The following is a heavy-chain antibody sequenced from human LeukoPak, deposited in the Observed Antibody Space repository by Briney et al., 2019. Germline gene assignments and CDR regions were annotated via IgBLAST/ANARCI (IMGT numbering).Heavy chain of an antibody. CDR3: ARHRCSGGSCYPMNWFDP. CDR2: INHSGST. CDR1: DGSFSGYY. J-gene: IGHJ5*02. V-gene: IGHV4-34*01. Sequence: SETLSLTCAVYDGSFSGYYWSWIRQPPGKGLEWIGEINHSGSTNYNPSLKSRVTISVDTSKNQFSLKLSSVTAADTAVYYCARHRCSGGSCYPMNWFDPWGQGTLVTVSS. D-gene: IGHD2-15*01.